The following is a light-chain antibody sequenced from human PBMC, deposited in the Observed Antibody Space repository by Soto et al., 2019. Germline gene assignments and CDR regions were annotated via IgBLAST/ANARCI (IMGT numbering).Light chain of an antibody. Sequence: EIVLTQSPGTLALSPGEGATLSCRASQSVSKYLAWSQQKPGQAPRLLIYGASSRATGIPDSFSGSGSGTDFTLTISRLKPEDFAVYYCQQYGGSPQTFGQGTKGESK. CDR1: QSVSKY. J-gene: IGKJ1*01. CDR3: QQYGGSPQT. V-gene: IGKV3-20*01. CDR2: GAS.